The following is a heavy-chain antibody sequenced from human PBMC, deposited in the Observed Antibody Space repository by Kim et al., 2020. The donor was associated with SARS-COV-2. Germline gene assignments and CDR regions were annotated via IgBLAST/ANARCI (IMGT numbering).Heavy chain of an antibody. CDR2: IYSGGST. D-gene: IGHD5-12*01. Sequence: GGSLRLSCAASGFTVSSNYMSWVRQAPGKGLEWVSVIYSGGSTYYADSVKGRFTISRHNSKNTLYLQMNSLRAEDTAVYYCARGKRHLYSGYDSTFDYWGQGTLVTVSS. CDR3: ARGKRHLYSGYDSTFDY. CDR1: GFTVSSNY. J-gene: IGHJ4*02. V-gene: IGHV3-53*04.